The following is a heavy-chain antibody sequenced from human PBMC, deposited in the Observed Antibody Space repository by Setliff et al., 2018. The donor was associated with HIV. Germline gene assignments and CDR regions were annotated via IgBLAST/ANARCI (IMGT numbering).Heavy chain of an antibody. V-gene: IGHV4-59*01. Sequence: PSETLSLTCTVSGGSISSYYWSWIRQPPGKGLEWIGYIYYSGSTNYNPPLKSRVTISVDTSKNQFSLELSSVTAADTAVYYCARSPHNYDILTGYRSRGGAFDIWGQGTMVTVSS. J-gene: IGHJ3*02. D-gene: IGHD3-9*01. CDR3: ARSPHNYDILTGYRSRGGAFDI. CDR2: IYYSGST. CDR1: GGSISSYY.